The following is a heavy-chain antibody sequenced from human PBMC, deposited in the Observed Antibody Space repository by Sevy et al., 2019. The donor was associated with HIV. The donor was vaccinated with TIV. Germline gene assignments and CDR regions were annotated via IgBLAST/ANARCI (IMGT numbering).Heavy chain of an antibody. Sequence: GGSLRLSCAASGFTFSNAWMSWVRQAPGKGLERVGRIKSNTDGGTTDYAAPVKGRFTISRDDSKNTLYLQMNSLKTEDTAVYYCTTDLKFGEFYYYYGMDVWGQGTTVTVSS. CDR1: GFTFSNAW. CDR2: IKSNTDGGTT. V-gene: IGHV3-15*01. D-gene: IGHD3-10*01. CDR3: TTDLKFGEFYYYYGMDV. J-gene: IGHJ6*02.